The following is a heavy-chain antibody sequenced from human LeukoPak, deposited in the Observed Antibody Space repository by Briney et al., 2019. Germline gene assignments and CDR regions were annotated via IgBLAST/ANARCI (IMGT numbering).Heavy chain of an antibody. Sequence: GASVKVSCKASGGTFSSYAISWVRQAPGQGLEWIGGIIPIFGTANYAQKFQGRVTITTDESTSTAYMELSSLRSEDTAVYYCARGALGAFDIWGQGTMVTVSS. CDR3: ARGALGAFDI. CDR2: IIPIFGTA. V-gene: IGHV1-69*05. J-gene: IGHJ3*02. CDR1: GGTFSSYA. D-gene: IGHD7-27*01.